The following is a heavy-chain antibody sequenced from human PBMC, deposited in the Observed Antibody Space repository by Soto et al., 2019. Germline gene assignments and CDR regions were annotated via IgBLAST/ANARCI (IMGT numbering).Heavy chain of an antibody. CDR1: GGSISSSSYY. Sequence: XATLSLTCTVSGGSISSSSYYGGWIRQPPGKGLEWIGSIYYSGSTYYNPSLKSRVTISVDTSKNQFSLKLSSVTAADTAVYYCASRDSSSWSDYYYYYGMDVWGQGTTVTVS. D-gene: IGHD6-13*01. CDR2: IYYSGST. V-gene: IGHV4-39*01. CDR3: ASRDSSSWSDYYYYYGMDV. J-gene: IGHJ6*02.